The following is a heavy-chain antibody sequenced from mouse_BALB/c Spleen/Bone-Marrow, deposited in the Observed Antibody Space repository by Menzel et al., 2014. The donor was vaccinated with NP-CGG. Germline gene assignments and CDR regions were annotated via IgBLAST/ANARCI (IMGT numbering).Heavy chain of an antibody. V-gene: IGHV1-26*01. CDR1: GYSFTGYT. CDR3: ARGYGSSYGYAMDY. D-gene: IGHD1-1*01. CDR2: INPYNGGT. Sequence: LVEPGASMKISCKASGYSFTGYTMNWVKQSHGKNLEWIGLINPYNGGTSYNQKFKGKATLTVDKSSSTAYMELLSLTSEDSAVYYCARGYGSSYGYAMDYWGQGTSVTVSS. J-gene: IGHJ4*01.